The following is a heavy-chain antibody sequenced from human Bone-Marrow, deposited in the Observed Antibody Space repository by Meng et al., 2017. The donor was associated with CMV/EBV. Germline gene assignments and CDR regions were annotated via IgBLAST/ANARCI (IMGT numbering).Heavy chain of an antibody. V-gene: IGHV3-11*04. CDR3: ARDLAFEQLVHGSYWYLDL. D-gene: IGHD6-6*01. CDR1: GFTFSDYY. J-gene: IGHJ2*01. CDR2: ISSSGSTI. Sequence: GESLKISCAASGFTFSDYYMSWIRQAPGKGLEWVSYISSSGSTIYYADSVKGRFTISRDNAKNSLYLQMNSLRAEDTAVYYCARDLAFEQLVHGSYWYLDLWGRGTLVTVSS.